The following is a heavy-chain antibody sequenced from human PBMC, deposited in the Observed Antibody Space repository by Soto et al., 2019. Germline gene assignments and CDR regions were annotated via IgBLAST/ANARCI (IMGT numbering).Heavy chain of an antibody. J-gene: IGHJ3*02. CDR3: AKDKGIAARHDAFDI. CDR2: ISWNSGSI. CDR1: GFTSDDYA. D-gene: IGHD6-6*01. V-gene: IGHV3-9*02. Sequence: PGGSLRLSCAASGFTSDDYAMHWVRQAPGKGLEWVSGISWNSGSIGYADSVKGRFTISRDNAKNSLYLQMNSLRAEDTALYYCAKDKGIAARHDAFDIWGQGTMVTVSS.